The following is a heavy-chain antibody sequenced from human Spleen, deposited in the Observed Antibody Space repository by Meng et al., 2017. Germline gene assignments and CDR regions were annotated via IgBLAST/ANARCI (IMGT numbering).Heavy chain of an antibody. J-gene: IGHJ4*01. V-gene: IGHV3-30*06. CDR1: GFTFSSYG. D-gene: IGHD2-15*01. Sequence: GESLKISCAASGFTFSSYGMHWVRQPPGKGLEWVALISFDGNNQYYTDPVRGRFTISRDNSKNTVHLQMKGLRSEDTAIYYCARDSGLQYCSPVSCPVGHWGRGSRVTVSS. CDR2: ISFDGNNQ. CDR3: ARDSGLQYCSPVSCPVGH.